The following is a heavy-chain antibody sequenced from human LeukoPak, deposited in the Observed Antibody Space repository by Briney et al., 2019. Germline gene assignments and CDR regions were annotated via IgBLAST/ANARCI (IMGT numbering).Heavy chain of an antibody. CDR2: IYTSGST. Sequence: SETLSLTCTVPGGSISSYYWSWIRQPAGKGLEWIGRIYTSGSTNYNPSLKSRVTMSVDTSKNQFSLKLSSVTAADTAVYYCARDLGAMVRGVGVEFDPWGQGTLVTVSS. CDR3: ARDLGAMVRGVGVEFDP. V-gene: IGHV4-4*07. J-gene: IGHJ5*02. CDR1: GGSISSYY. D-gene: IGHD3-10*01.